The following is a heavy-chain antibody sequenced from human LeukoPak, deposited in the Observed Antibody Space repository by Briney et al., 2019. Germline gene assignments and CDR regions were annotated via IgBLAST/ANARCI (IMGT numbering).Heavy chain of an antibody. J-gene: IGHJ2*01. V-gene: IGHV6-1*01. Sequence: SQTLSLTCAISGDSVSSNSAAWNWIRQSPSRGLEWLGRTYYRSKWYNDYAVSVKSRITINPDTSKNQFSLKLSSVTAADTAVYYCARDLGRYYYDSSGYYSAGYFDLWGRGTLVTVSS. CDR1: GDSVSSNSAA. CDR3: ARDLGRYYYDSSGYYSAGYFDL. CDR2: TYYRSKWYN. D-gene: IGHD3-22*01.